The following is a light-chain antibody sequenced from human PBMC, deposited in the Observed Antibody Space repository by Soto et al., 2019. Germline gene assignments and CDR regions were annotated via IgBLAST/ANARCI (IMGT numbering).Light chain of an antibody. CDR3: SSYSISTAYL. Sequence: QSALSQPASVSGSPGQSITISCTGTSSDVGGYDYVSWYQIHPGKAPKLMVFEVSNRPSGVSYRFSGSKSGNTASLTISGLQAEDEADYFCSSYSISTAYLFGTGTKVT. CDR2: EVS. J-gene: IGLJ1*01. CDR1: SSDVGGYDY. V-gene: IGLV2-14*01.